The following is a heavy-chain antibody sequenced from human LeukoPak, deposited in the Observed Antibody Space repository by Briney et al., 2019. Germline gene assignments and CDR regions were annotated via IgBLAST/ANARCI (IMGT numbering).Heavy chain of an antibody. D-gene: IGHD3-3*01. J-gene: IGHJ5*02. V-gene: IGHV1-8*01. Sequence: ASVKVSCKASGYTFTSYDINWVRQATGQGLEWMGWMNPNSGNTGYAQKFQGRVTMTRNTSISTAYMELSSLRSEDTAVYYCARGVFEHERNWFDPWGQGTLVTVSS. CDR2: MNPNSGNT. CDR3: ARGVFEHERNWFDP. CDR1: GYTFTSYD.